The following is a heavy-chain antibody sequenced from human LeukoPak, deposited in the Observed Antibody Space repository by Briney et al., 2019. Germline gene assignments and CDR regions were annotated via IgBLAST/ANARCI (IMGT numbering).Heavy chain of an antibody. CDR3: ARGTDYGSGSYYTQYYFDY. D-gene: IGHD3-10*01. CDR2: IYYSGST. J-gene: IGHJ4*02. CDR1: GGSISSGGYY. Sequence: SGTLSLTCTVSGGSISSGGYYWSRIRPHPGKGLEWIGCIYYSGSTYYNPSLKSRVTISVDTSKNQFSLKLSSVTAADTAVYYCARGTDYGSGSYYTQYYFDYWGQGTLVTVSS. V-gene: IGHV4-31*03.